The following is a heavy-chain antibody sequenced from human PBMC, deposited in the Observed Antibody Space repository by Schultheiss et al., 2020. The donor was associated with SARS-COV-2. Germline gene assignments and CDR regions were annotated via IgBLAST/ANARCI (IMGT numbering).Heavy chain of an antibody. V-gene: IGHV1-69*13. CDR3: ARDRYDFWSGYVSYWYFDL. D-gene: IGHD3-3*01. Sequence: SVKVSCKASGGTFSSYAISWVRQAPGQGLEWMGGIISIFGTANYAQKYQGRVTITADESTSTAYMELSSLSSEDTAVYYCARDRYDFWSGYVSYWYFDLWGRGTLVTVSS. J-gene: IGHJ2*01. CDR2: IISIFGTA. CDR1: GGTFSSYA.